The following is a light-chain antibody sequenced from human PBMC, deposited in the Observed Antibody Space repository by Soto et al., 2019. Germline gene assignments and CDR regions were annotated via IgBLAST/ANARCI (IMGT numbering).Light chain of an antibody. CDR1: QSISTY. Sequence: DIQMTQSPSSLSASVVNRVTITCRASQSISTYLNWYQKKPGKAPNLLIYDASRLQSGVPSRFSGSESGTDFTLTISSLQPEDFATYYCQQYNTFPLTFGGGTKVDI. V-gene: IGKV1-17*01. J-gene: IGKJ4*01. CDR3: QQYNTFPLT. CDR2: DAS.